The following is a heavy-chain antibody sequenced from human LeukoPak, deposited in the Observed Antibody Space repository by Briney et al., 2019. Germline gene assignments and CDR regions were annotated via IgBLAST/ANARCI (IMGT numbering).Heavy chain of an antibody. CDR3: TRFNQEPYGMDV. D-gene: IGHD1-14*01. J-gene: IGHJ6*02. Sequence: GGSLRLSSAASGVTFSGSAMHGVRRASGKGLEWVGRIRSKANSYATAYGASVKGRFTISRDDSKNAAYLQMNSLKTEDTAVYYCTRFNQEPYGMDVWGQGTTVTVSS. CDR1: GVTFSGSA. V-gene: IGHV3-73*01. CDR2: IRSKANSYAT.